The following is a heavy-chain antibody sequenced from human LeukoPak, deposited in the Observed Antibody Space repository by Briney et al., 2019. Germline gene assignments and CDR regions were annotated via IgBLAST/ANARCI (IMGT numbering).Heavy chain of an antibody. CDR3: ARLDYGDYSERDAFDI. CDR1: GGSISSSSYY. CDR2: IYYSGST. J-gene: IGHJ3*02. Sequence: SETLSLTCTVSGGSISSSSYYWGWIRQPPGKGLEWIGSIYYSGSTYYNPSLKSRVTISVDTSKNQFSLKLSSVTAADTAVYYCARLDYGDYSERDAFDIWGQGTMVTVSS. V-gene: IGHV4-39*01. D-gene: IGHD4-17*01.